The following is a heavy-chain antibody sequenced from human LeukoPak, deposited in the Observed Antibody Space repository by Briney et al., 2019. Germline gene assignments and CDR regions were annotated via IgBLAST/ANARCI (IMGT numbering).Heavy chain of an antibody. J-gene: IGHJ6*02. CDR2: INPNSGGT. CDR3: ARSGHYYYYGMDV. Sequence: ASVKVSCKSSGYTFTGYYMHWVRQAPGQGLGWMGWINPNSGGTNYAQKFQGRVTMTRDTSISTAYMELSRLRSDDTAVYYCARSGHYYYYGMDVWGQGTTVTVSS. D-gene: IGHD3-10*01. V-gene: IGHV1-2*02. CDR1: GYTFTGYY.